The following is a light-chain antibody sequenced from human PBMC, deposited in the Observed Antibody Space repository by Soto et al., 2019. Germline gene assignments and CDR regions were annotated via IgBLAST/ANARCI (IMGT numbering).Light chain of an antibody. CDR2: DVS. Sequence: LTQPASVSGSPGQSITISCTGSSSDIGGYNYVSWYQQHPGKAPKLMINDVSNRPSGVSYRFSGSKSGNTASLTISGLQAEDEADYYCSSYTGDNTHVFGSGTKVTVL. CDR3: SSYTGDNTHV. V-gene: IGLV2-14*03. J-gene: IGLJ1*01. CDR1: SSDIGGYNY.